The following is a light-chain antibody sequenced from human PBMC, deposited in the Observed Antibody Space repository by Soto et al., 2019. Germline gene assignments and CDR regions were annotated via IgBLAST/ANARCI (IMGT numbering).Light chain of an antibody. Sequence: DIQMTQSPASLSASVGDRVSITCRASQTISSYLNWYQQIPGAAPKLLIYSASTLQSGVPSRFSGSGSGTDFTLTISSLQPEDFATYYCQQSYSTPLTFGGGTKVDIK. V-gene: IGKV1-39*01. J-gene: IGKJ4*01. CDR1: QTISSY. CDR3: QQSYSTPLT. CDR2: SAS.